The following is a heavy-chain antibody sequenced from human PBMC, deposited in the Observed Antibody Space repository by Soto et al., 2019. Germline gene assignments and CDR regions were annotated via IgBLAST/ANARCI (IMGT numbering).Heavy chain of an antibody. Sequence: GGSLRLSXAASGFTFSGYAMHWVRQAPGKGLEWVAVISYDGSNKYYADSVKGRFTISRDNSKNTLYLQMNSLRAEDTAVYYCARDDYGFDPWGQGTLVTVSS. V-gene: IGHV3-30-3*01. CDR3: ARDDYGFDP. CDR1: GFTFSGYA. CDR2: ISYDGSNK. J-gene: IGHJ5*02. D-gene: IGHD3-16*01.